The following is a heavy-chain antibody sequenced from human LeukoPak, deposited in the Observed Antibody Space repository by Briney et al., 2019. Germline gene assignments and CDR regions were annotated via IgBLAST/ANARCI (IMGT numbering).Heavy chain of an antibody. CDR2: IIPIFGTA. J-gene: IGHJ4*02. CDR3: ARMCPGGSGSFPFDY. Sequence: SVTLSFKASGGTCSSYAINWVRQVPGQGLEWMGGIIPIFGTANYAQKFQGRVTITADESTSTAYMELSSLRSEDTAVYYCARMCPGGSGSFPFDYRGQASLVTVSS. D-gene: IGHD3-10*01. V-gene: IGHV1-69*13. CDR1: GGTCSSYA.